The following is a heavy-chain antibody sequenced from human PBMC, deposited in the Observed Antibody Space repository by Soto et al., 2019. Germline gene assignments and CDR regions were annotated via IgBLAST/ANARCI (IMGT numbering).Heavy chain of an antibody. V-gene: IGHV1-69*01. Sequence: QVQLVQSGAEVKKPGSSVKVSCRASGGTFSGYGFIWVRQAPGQGLEWMGGIISIFGTPYYAQKFQGRVTISADESTSTAYMEVSSLRREDPAVYFCARGVSSGWFDYWGQGTLVTVSP. D-gene: IGHD6-19*01. CDR1: GGTFSGYG. CDR3: ARGVSSGWFDY. CDR2: IISIFGTP. J-gene: IGHJ4*02.